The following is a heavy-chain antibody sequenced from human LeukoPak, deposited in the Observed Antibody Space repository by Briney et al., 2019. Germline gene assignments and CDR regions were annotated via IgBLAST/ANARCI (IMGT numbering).Heavy chain of an antibody. J-gene: IGHJ3*02. CDR2: MNPNSGNT. Sequence: ASVKVSCTASGYTFTSYDINWVRQATGQGLEWMGWMNPNSGNTGYAQKFQGRVTMTRNTSISTAYMELSSLRSEDTAVYYCAKDDRGRFSDSSGYYSNAFDIWGQGTMVTVSS. D-gene: IGHD3-22*01. CDR1: GYTFTSYD. CDR3: AKDDRGRFSDSSGYYSNAFDI. V-gene: IGHV1-8*01.